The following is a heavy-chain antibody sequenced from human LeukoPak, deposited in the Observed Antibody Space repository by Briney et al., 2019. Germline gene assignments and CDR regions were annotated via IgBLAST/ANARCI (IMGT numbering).Heavy chain of an antibody. CDR1: GFTFSSYD. Sequence: GGSLRLSCAASGFTFSSYDMHWVRQAPGKGLEWVAVIWYDGSNKYYADSVKGRFTISRDTSKNTLYLQMNSLRAEDTAVYYCARADSGSAWYGPGVAWGQGTLVTVSS. CDR3: ARADSGSAWYGPGVA. CDR2: IWYDGSNK. D-gene: IGHD6-19*01. V-gene: IGHV3-33*01. J-gene: IGHJ5*02.